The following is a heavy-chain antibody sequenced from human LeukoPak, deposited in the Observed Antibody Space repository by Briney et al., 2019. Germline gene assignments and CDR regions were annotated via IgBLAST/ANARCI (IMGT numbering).Heavy chain of an antibody. Sequence: GGSLRLSCAASGFTFSSYAMHWVRQAPGKGLEWVAVISYDGSNKYYADSVKGRFTISRDYSKNTLYLQMNSLRAEDTAVYYCASPGGGYYFDYWGQGTLVTVSS. J-gene: IGHJ4*02. CDR1: GFTFSSYA. D-gene: IGHD3-10*01. CDR2: ISYDGSNK. V-gene: IGHV3-30-3*01. CDR3: ASPGGGYYFDY.